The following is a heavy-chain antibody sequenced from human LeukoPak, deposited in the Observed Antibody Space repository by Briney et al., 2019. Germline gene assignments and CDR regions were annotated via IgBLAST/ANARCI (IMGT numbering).Heavy chain of an antibody. J-gene: IGHJ4*02. V-gene: IGHV4-34*01. Sequence: SETLSLTCAVYGGSFSGYYWSWIRQPPGKGLEWIGEINHSGSTNYNPSLKSRVTISVDTSKNQFSLKLSSVIAADTAVYYCARGTAAFDWWGQGSLVTVSS. D-gene: IGHD2-2*01. CDR2: INHSGST. CDR3: ARGTAAFDW. CDR1: GGSFSGYY.